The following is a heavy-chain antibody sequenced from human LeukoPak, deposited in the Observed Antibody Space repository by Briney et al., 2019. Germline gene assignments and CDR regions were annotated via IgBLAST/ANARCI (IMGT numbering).Heavy chain of an antibody. J-gene: IGHJ6*03. CDR1: GFTFSNYN. D-gene: IGHD1-26*01. Sequence: GGSLRLSCAAPGFTFSNYNMNWVRQAPGKGLEWISSITSSSSYKFYADSVKGRFTISRDNTKNSLYLQMNSLRAEDTAVYYCARDPYSGAYYEGYYYYYMDVWGKGTTVTVSS. CDR3: ARDPYSGAYYEGYYYYYMDV. CDR2: ITSSSSYK. V-gene: IGHV3-21*01.